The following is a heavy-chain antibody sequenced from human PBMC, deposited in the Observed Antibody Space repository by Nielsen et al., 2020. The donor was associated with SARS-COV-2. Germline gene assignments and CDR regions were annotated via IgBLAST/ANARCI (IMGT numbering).Heavy chain of an antibody. CDR1: GVTFSTYG. D-gene: IGHD6-13*01. V-gene: IGHV3-48*01. Sequence: GGSLSLSCVVSGVTFSTYGMNWVRQAPGKGLEWVAHISSNGWTPYYADSVRGRFTISRDNAKDSLYLQMNNLRAEDTAVYYCALGVMDVWGQGTTVTVSS. CDR3: ALGVMDV. CDR2: ISSNGWTP. J-gene: IGHJ6*02.